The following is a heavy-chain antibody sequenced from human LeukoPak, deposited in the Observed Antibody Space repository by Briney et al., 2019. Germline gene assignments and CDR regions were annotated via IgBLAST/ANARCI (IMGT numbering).Heavy chain of an antibody. CDR2: INGGGGST. CDR1: GFTFSNYA. CDR3: AKPAKTDYADY. V-gene: IGHV3-23*01. J-gene: IGHJ4*02. D-gene: IGHD1-14*01. Sequence: GGSLRLSCAASGFTFSNYAMNWVRQAPGKGLEWVSSINGGGGSTYYADSVKGRFTISRDNSKNTLYLQMNSPRAEDTAVYYCAKPAKTDYADYWGQGTLVTVSS.